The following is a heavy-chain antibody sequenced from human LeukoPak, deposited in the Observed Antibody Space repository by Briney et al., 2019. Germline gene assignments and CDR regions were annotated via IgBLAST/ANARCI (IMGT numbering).Heavy chain of an antibody. J-gene: IGHJ4*02. CDR1: GFTFDDYG. Sequence: PGGSLRLSCAASGFTFDDYGMSWVRQAPGKGLEWVSAISGSGGSTYYADSVKGRFTISRDNSKNTLYLQMNSLRAEDTAVYYCAKDCDPYDSSGYFDYWGQGTLVTVSS. CDR2: ISGSGGST. V-gene: IGHV3-23*01. D-gene: IGHD3-22*01. CDR3: AKDCDPYDSSGYFDY.